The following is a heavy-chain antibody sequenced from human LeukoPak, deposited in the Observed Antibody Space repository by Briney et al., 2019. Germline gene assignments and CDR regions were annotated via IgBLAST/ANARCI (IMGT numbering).Heavy chain of an antibody. CDR1: GGSISSYY. D-gene: IGHD3-10*01. CDR3: ARVPTLRITMVRGAWGTFDI. Sequence: PSETLSLTCTVSGGSISSYYWSWIRQPPGEGLEWIGEINHSGSTDYNPSLKNRVTISVDTSNNQFSLKLSSVTAADTAVYYCARVPTLRITMVRGAWGTFDIWGQGTMVTVSS. J-gene: IGHJ3*02. V-gene: IGHV4-34*01. CDR2: INHSGST.